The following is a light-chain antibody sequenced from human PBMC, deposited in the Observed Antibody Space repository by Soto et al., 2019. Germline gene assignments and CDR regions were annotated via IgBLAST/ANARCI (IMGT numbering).Light chain of an antibody. J-gene: IGKJ5*01. Sequence: SLSASVEDTVTITCRASQSISSHLNWYQQKPGKAPNLLMYTASNLQSGVPSRFSGSGSGTDFTLTIIFFQPEDGASDYSTLWSCIPISFG. V-gene: IGKV1-39*01. CDR1: QSISSH. CDR3: TLWSCIPIS. CDR2: TAS.